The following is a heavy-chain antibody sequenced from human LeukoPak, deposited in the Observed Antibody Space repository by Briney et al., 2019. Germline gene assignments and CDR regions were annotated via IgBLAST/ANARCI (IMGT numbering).Heavy chain of an antibody. CDR2: VSYDGSNK. V-gene: IGHV3-30*18. Sequence: GGSLRLSCAASGFTFSSYGMHWVRQAPGKGLEWVAVVSYDGSNKCYADSVKGRFTISRDKSKNTLYLQMNSLRVGDTAVYYCAKDGAVQLERHFDYWGQGTLVTVSS. J-gene: IGHJ4*02. CDR1: GFTFSSYG. CDR3: AKDGAVQLERHFDY. D-gene: IGHD1-1*01.